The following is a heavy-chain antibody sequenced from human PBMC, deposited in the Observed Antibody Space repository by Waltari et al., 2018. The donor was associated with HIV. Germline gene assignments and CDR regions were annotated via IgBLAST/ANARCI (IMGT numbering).Heavy chain of an antibody. CDR2: INIDESST. Sequence: EVQLVESGGGLVQPGGSLRLSCAASGCTFRSYWMHWVRQAPGKGLVWVSRINIDESSTSYADSVKGRFTISRDNAKNTLYLQMNSLRAEDTAVYYCARTVGVAHALDYWGQGTLVTVSS. CDR1: GCTFRSYW. V-gene: IGHV3-74*01. D-gene: IGHD1-26*01. CDR3: ARTVGVAHALDY. J-gene: IGHJ4*02.